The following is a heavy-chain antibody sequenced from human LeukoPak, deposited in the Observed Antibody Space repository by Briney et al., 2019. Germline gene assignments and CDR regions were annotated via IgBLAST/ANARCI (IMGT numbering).Heavy chain of an antibody. V-gene: IGHV3-7*01. J-gene: IGHJ4*02. CDR1: GFTFSNYW. CDR3: ARDKIEGPTKLDY. Sequence: GGSLRLSCAASGFTFSNYWMSWVRQAPGKGLEWVANIKQDESEKYYVDSLKGRFTISRDNAKNSLYLQMNSLRAEDTAMYYCARDKIEGPTKLDYWGQGILVTVSS. D-gene: IGHD1-1*01. CDR2: IKQDESEK.